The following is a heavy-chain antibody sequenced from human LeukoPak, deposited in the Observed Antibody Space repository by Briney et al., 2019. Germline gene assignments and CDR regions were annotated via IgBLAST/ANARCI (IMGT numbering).Heavy chain of an antibody. CDR3: AKDLLYSSSLNYFDP. D-gene: IGHD6-13*01. CDR1: GFTFSSYS. CDR2: ITTSGTGT. Sequence: PGGSLRLSCAASGFTFSSYSMNWVRQAPGKGLEWVSSITTSGTGTYYADSVKGRFTISRDNSKNTLYLQMSSLRVEDTAVYYCAKDLLYSSSLNYFDPWGQGTLVTVSS. J-gene: IGHJ5*02. V-gene: IGHV3-23*01.